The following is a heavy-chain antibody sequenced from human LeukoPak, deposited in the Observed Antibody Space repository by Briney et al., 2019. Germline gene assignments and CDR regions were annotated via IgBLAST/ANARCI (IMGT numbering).Heavy chain of an antibody. CDR3: ARVTDSSITSWSLLY. CDR1: GYTFTNTG. J-gene: IGHJ4*02. Sequence: ASVKVSSKASGYTFTNTGISWVRQAPGQRVEWMGQINPYNAKTNYGQKLQGRITMATDTSTSTAYMELRSLTSDDTAVYYCARVTDSSITSWSLLYWGQGSLVTVSS. D-gene: IGHD2-2*01. V-gene: IGHV1-18*01. CDR2: INPYNAKT.